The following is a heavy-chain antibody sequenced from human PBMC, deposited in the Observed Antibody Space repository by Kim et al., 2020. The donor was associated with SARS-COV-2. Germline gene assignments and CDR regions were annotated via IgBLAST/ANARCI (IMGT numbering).Heavy chain of an antibody. CDR1: GFTFSSYG. Sequence: GGSLRLSCAASGFTFSSYGMHWVRQAPGKGLEWVAVIWYDGSNKYYADSVKGRFTISRDNSKNTLYLQMNSLRAEDTAVYYCAKPLVAGMGYFDYWGQGTLVTVSS. CDR3: AKPLVAGMGYFDY. J-gene: IGHJ4*02. CDR2: IWYDGSNK. V-gene: IGHV3-33*06. D-gene: IGHD6-19*01.